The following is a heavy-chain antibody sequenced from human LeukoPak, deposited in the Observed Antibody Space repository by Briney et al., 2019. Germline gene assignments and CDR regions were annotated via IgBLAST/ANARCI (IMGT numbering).Heavy chain of an antibody. CDR1: GFTFSSYG. CDR2: ISYDGSNK. Sequence: GGSLRLSCAASGFTFSSYGMHWVRQAPGKGLEWVAVISYDGSNKYYADSVKGRFTISRDNSKNTLYLQMNSLRAEDTAVYYCAKSRVGARAHFDYWGQGTLVTVSS. D-gene: IGHD1-26*01. CDR3: AKSRVGARAHFDY. V-gene: IGHV3-30*18. J-gene: IGHJ4*02.